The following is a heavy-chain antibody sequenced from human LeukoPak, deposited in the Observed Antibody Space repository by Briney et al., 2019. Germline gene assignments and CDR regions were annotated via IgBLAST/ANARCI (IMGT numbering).Heavy chain of an antibody. J-gene: IGHJ4*02. CDR3: ARVNSLDSSGYYTY. Sequence: ASVKVSCKASGYTFTGYYMHWVRQAPGQGLEWMGRINPNSGGTNYAQKFQGRVTMTRDTSTSTAYMELSRLRSDDTAVYYCARVNSLDSSGYYTYWGQGTLVTVSS. D-gene: IGHD3-22*01. V-gene: IGHV1-2*06. CDR2: INPNSGGT. CDR1: GYTFTGYY.